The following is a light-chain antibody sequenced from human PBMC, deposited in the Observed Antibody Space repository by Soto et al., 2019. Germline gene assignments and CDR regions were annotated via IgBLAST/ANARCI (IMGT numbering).Light chain of an antibody. V-gene: IGLV2-23*02. CDR1: NSDVGRYNL. Sequence: QSALTQPASVSGSPGQSTTISCTGTNSDVGRYNLVSWYQQHPGKAPKLMIYEVSKRPSGVSTRFSGSKSGNTASLTISGLQAEDEADYYCCSYASSSTYVFGTGTKVTVL. CDR2: EVS. J-gene: IGLJ1*01. CDR3: CSYASSSTYV.